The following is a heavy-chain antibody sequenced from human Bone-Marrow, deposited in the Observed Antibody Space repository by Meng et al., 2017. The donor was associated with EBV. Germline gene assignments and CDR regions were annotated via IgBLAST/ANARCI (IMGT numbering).Heavy chain of an antibody. CDR3: ARVQLGGSWGIDY. CDR2: ISSSGSTI. CDR1: GFTFSDYY. Sequence: QVQLVESGGXXVKPGXSLRRSCAASGFTFSDYYMSWTRQAPGKGLEWVSYISSSGSTIYYADSVKGRFTTSRDNAKNSLYLQMNSLRADDTAVYYCARVQLGGSWGIDYWGQGTLGTVSS. J-gene: IGHJ4*02. D-gene: IGHD1-26*01. V-gene: IGHV3-11*01.